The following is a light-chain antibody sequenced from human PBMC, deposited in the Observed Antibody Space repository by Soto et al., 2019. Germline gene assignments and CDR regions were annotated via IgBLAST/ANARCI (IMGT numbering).Light chain of an antibody. CDR2: GAS. Sequence: EIVLTQSPGTLSLSPGESATLSCRASQSIFSSYLAWYQQKPGQAPRLLIYGASSRATGIPDRFSGDGSGTDFTLKNSRLEPEDFAVYYCQQYSLSPLTFGEGTKVEIK. CDR1: QSIFSSY. V-gene: IGKV3-20*01. J-gene: IGKJ4*01. CDR3: QQYSLSPLT.